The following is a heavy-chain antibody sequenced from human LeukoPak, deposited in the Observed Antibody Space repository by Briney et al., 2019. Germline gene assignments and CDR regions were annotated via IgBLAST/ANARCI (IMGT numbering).Heavy chain of an antibody. V-gene: IGHV3-30*18. CDR3: AKPRDIDSWAFDV. CDR1: EFTFNNHD. D-gene: IGHD2-15*01. Sequence: GGSLRLSCAASEFTFNNHDMHWVRQAPGKGLEWVAAISYDGRNKYYADSVKGRFTISRDNSKNTLNLQMNSLRTEDTAVFYCAKPRDIDSWAFDVWGQGAMVTVSS. CDR2: ISYDGRNK. J-gene: IGHJ3*01.